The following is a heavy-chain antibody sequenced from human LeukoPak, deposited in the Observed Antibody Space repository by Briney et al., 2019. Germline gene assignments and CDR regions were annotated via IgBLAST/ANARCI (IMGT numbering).Heavy chain of an antibody. CDR3: AKDGESGIQYTQGYFDY. Sequence: PGGSLRLSCAASGFSFSDYAIYWVRQTPGKGLEWVAFIRYDGSNKIYAYSVKGRSTISRDNSYNTVYLQMTGLRAEDTAVYYCAKDGESGIQYTQGYFDYWGQGTLVTVSS. CDR2: IRYDGSNK. D-gene: IGHD1-1*01. CDR1: GFSFSDYA. J-gene: IGHJ4*02. V-gene: IGHV3-30*02.